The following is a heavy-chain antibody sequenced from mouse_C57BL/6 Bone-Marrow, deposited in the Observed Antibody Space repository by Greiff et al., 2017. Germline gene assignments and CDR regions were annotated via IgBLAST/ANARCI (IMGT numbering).Heavy chain of an antibody. CDR2: IHPNSGST. CDR3: ANYDDGAFDV. J-gene: IGHJ1*03. D-gene: IGHD2-4*01. Sequence: VQLQQPGAELVKPGASVKLSCKASGYTFTSYWMHWVKQRPGQGLEWIGIIHPNSGSTNYNEKFKSKSTLTVDKSSSTAYMQLSSLTSEDSAVCYCANYDDGAFDVWGTGTTVTVSS. V-gene: IGHV1-64*01. CDR1: GYTFTSYW.